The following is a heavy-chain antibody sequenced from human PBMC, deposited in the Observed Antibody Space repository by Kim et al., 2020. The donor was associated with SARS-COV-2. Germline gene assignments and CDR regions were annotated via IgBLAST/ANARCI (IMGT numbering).Heavy chain of an antibody. V-gene: IGHV3-33*01. D-gene: IGHD6-13*01. CDR3: AREKQQLVRNYYYYGMDV. CDR1: GFTFSSYG. J-gene: IGHJ6*02. CDR2: IWYDGSNK. Sequence: GGSLRLSCAASGFTFSSYGMHWVRQAPGKGLEWVAVIWYDGSNKYYADSVKGRFTISRDNSKNTLYLQMNSLRAEDTAVYYCAREKQQLVRNYYYYGMDVWGQGTTVTVSS.